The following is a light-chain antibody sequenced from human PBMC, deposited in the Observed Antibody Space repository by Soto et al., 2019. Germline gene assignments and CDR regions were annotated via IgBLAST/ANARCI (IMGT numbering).Light chain of an antibody. CDR1: QSISSW. J-gene: IGKJ1*01. V-gene: IGKV1-5*03. CDR3: QQYNSYPWT. Sequence: DIQMSQSPSTLSASVGDRVTITCRASQSISSWMAWYQQKPGKAPKLLIYKASSLEGGVPSRFSGSGSGTEFTLSLSSLQPDDSATYYCQQYNSYPWTFGQGTKVEIK. CDR2: KAS.